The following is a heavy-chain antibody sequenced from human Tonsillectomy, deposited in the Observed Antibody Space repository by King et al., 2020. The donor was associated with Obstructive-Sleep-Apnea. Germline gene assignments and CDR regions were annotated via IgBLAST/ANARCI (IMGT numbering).Heavy chain of an antibody. Sequence: QLQESGPGLVKPSGTLSLTCVVSGGSITSTNWWSWVRQPPGKWLEWIGKIYHSGSTNYNPSLTSRVTISVDKSKNQFSLKLSSVTAADTAVYYCAKLGRCGGDCVFPSRYFDLWGRGTLVTVSS. CDR1: GGSITSTNW. CDR3: AKLGRCGGDCVFPSRYFDL. CDR2: IYHSGST. D-gene: IGHD2-21*02. V-gene: IGHV4-4*02. J-gene: IGHJ2*01.